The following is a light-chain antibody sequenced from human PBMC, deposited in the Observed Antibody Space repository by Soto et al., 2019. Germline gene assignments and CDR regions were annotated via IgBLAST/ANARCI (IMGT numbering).Light chain of an antibody. CDR2: DVS. CDR1: SSDVGAYNY. Sequence: QSALTQPASVSGSPGQSITISCTGTSSDVGAYNYVSWYQQHPGKAPKLMIYDVSNRPSGVSNRFSGCKSGNTASLTISGFQAEDEADYYCSSFRSTSTLYVFGTGTKVTVL. CDR3: SSFRSTSTLYV. V-gene: IGLV2-14*01. J-gene: IGLJ1*01.